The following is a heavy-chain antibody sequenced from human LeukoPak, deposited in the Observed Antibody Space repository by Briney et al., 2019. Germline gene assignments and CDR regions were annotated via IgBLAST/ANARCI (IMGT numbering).Heavy chain of an antibody. D-gene: IGHD2-15*01. J-gene: IGHJ6*02. CDR2: ITSDSSYM. V-gene: IGHV3-21*01. CDR1: GFSFSVYS. Sequence: GGSLTLSCTASGFSFSVYSMKWVRQAPGQGLEWVSSITSDSSYMDSADSVKGRFTISRDNAKNSLYLQMNSLTAEDTAVYYCARVSGGNCYSGGYFYGMAVWGQGTTVTVSS. CDR3: ARVSGGNCYSGGYFYGMAV.